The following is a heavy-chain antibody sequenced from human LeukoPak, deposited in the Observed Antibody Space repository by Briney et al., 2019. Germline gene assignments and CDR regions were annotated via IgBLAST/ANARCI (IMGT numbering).Heavy chain of an antibody. V-gene: IGHV4-61*01. J-gene: IGHJ4*02. CDR1: GGSVSSGSYY. CDR2: IYYSGST. Sequence: SETLSLTCTVSGGSVSSGSYYWSWIRQPPGKGLGWIGYIYYSGSTNYNPSLKSRVTISVDTSKNQFSLKLSSVTAADTAVYYCARDSLDSSGYIDYWGQGTLVTVSS. D-gene: IGHD3-22*01. CDR3: ARDSLDSSGYIDY.